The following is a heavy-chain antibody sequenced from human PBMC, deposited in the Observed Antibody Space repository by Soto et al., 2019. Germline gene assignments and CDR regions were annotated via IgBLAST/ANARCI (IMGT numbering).Heavy chain of an antibody. Sequence: SETLSLTCTVSGGSISSYYWSWIRQPPGKGLEWIGYIYYSGSTNYNPSLKSRVTISVDTSKNQFSLKLSSVTAADTAVYYSARYPSHHQLVWGFGYWGQGTLATVSS. CDR1: GGSISSYY. V-gene: IGHV4-59*01. CDR2: IYYSGST. J-gene: IGHJ4*02. CDR3: ARYPSHHQLVWGFGY. D-gene: IGHD2-2*01.